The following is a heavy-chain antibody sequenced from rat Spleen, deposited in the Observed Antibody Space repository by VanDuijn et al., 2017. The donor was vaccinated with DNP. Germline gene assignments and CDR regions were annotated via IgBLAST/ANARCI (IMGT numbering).Heavy chain of an antibody. D-gene: IGHD1-4*01. J-gene: IGHJ3*01. CDR1: GFTFSDSA. CDR3: ARRDYPVPAY. V-gene: IGHV5S23*01. Sequence: EVQLVESGGGVVQPGKSLKLSCAASGFTFSDSAMAWVRQAPKKGLEWVASISTSGSRTYYPDSVKGRFTISRDDAKSSLYLQMNSLKSEDTATYYCARRDYPVPAYWGQGTLVTVSS. CDR2: ISTSGSRT.